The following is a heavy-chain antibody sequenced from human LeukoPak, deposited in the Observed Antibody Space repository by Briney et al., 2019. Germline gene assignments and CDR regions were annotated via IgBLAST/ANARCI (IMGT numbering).Heavy chain of an antibody. CDR3: ARGRMGYDILTGHYFPNWFDP. J-gene: IGHJ5*02. CDR1: GGSFSGYY. V-gene: IGHV4-34*01. Sequence: SETLSLTCAVYGGSFSGYYWSWIRQPPGKGLEWIGEINHSGSTNYNPSLKSRVTISVDTSKNQFSLKLSSVTAADTAVYYCARGRMGYDILTGHYFPNWFDPWGQGTLVTVSS. D-gene: IGHD3-9*01. CDR2: INHSGST.